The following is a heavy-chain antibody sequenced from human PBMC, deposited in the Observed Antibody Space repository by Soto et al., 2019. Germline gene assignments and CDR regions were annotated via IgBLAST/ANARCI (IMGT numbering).Heavy chain of an antibody. CDR3: ASWDYDVLTGYSYDD. CDR1: GGTFNNYG. J-gene: IGHJ4*02. CDR2: IIPIIGRT. D-gene: IGHD3-9*01. V-gene: IGHV1-69*01. Sequence: QVQLVQSGAEVKKPGSSVKVSCKASGGTFNNYGMGWVRQAPGQGLEWMGGIIPIIGRTNYAQKFQGRLTLTADASRSTAYMELRSLRSDATAVYYCASWDYDVLTGYSYDDWGQGTLVTVSS.